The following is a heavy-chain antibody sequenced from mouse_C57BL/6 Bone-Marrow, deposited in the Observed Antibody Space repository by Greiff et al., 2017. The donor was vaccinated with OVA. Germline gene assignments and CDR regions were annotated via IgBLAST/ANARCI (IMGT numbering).Heavy chain of an antibody. J-gene: IGHJ4*01. V-gene: IGHV5-12*01. CDR1: GFTFSDYY. CDR3: ARQTTVVALYAMDY. CDR2: ISNGGGST. Sequence: DVQLVESGGGLVQPGGSLKLSCAASGFTFSDYYMYWVRQTPEKRLEWVAYISNGGGSTYYPDTVKGRFTISRDNAKNTLYLQMSRLKSEDTAMYYCARQTTVVALYAMDYWGQGTSVTVSS. D-gene: IGHD1-1*01.